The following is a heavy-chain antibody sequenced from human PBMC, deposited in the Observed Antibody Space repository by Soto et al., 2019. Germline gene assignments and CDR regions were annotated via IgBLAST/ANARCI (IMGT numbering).Heavy chain of an antibody. V-gene: IGHV4-28*01. Sequence: QVQLQESGPGLVKPSDTLSLTCAVSGYSISSSNWWGWIRQPPGKGLEWIGYIYYSGTTNYNPSLKRRVNKSVDTSKNQFSLKLTSVTAVDTAVYYCARREIQGPIDYWGQGTLVTVSS. D-gene: IGHD1-26*01. CDR3: ARREIQGPIDY. CDR2: IYYSGTT. J-gene: IGHJ4*02. CDR1: GYSISSSNW.